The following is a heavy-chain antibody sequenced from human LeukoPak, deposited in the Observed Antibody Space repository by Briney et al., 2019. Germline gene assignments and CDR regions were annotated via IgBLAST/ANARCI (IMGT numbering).Heavy chain of an antibody. J-gene: IGHJ3*02. CDR3: ARNAISLGAGAFDI. V-gene: IGHV4-39*01. D-gene: IGHD2-21*01. Sequence: SETLSLTCTVSGGSLSRSSLHWDWIRQPPGKGLEWIGTVYYSGSTYYNPSLKSRVTISVDTSKNQFSLKLSSVTAADTAVYYCARNAISLGAGAFDIWGQGTMVTVSS. CDR2: VYYSGST. CDR1: GGSLSRSSLH.